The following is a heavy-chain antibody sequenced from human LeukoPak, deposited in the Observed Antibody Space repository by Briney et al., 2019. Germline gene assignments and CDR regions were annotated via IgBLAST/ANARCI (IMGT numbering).Heavy chain of an antibody. J-gene: IGHJ5*02. CDR1: GYTFTSYG. Sequence: SVKVSCKASGYTFTSYGISWVRQAPGQGLEWMGGIIPIFGTANYAQKFQGRVTITADKSTSTAYMELSSLRSEDTAVYYCARADYYDSSGYDPWGQGTLVTVSS. CDR3: ARADYYDSSGYDP. V-gene: IGHV1-69*06. D-gene: IGHD3-22*01. CDR2: IIPIFGTA.